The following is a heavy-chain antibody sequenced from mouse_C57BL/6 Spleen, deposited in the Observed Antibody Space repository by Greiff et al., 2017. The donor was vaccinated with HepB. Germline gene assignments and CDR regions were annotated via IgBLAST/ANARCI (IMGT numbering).Heavy chain of an antibody. D-gene: IGHD1-1*01. Sequence: QVQLKQSGPELVKPGASVKISCKASGYAFSSSWMNWVKQRPGKGLEWIGRIYPGDGDTNYNGKFKGKATLTADKSSSTAYMQLSSLTSEDSAVYFGARRYYGSSPYAMDYWGQGTSVTVSS. CDR1: GYAFSSSW. CDR3: ARRYYGSSPYAMDY. CDR2: IYPGDGDT. J-gene: IGHJ4*01. V-gene: IGHV1-82*01.